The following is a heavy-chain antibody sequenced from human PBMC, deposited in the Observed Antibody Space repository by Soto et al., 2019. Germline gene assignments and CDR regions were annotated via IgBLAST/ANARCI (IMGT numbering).Heavy chain of an antibody. D-gene: IGHD1-26*01. CDR2: IYNSVST. CDR1: GCSMSIYY. Sequence: QVQLQESGPGLVKPSETLSLTCSVSGCSMSIYYWSWIRQHPGKGLEWIGYIYNSVSTNYNPSLKSQFIISGDTSKSQFSLKVSSVTAADTAVYYCARDSGAAYFDFWGQGTLVTVSS. CDR3: ARDSGAAYFDF. J-gene: IGHJ4*02. V-gene: IGHV4-59*01.